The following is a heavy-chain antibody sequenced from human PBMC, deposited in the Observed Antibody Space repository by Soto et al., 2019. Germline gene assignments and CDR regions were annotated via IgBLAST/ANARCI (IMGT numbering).Heavy chain of an antibody. CDR3: ARRHGGGFFRFFDS. Sequence: SVKVSCKASGGSLSTNPISWVRQAPGQGLEWMGGTGSGTGPGNHAQKFQGRLTVTADKSTSTVYMELTSLSSEDTAVYYCARRHGGGFFRFFDSWGQGTLVTVSS. CDR1: GGSLSTNP. CDR2: TGSGTGPG. J-gene: IGHJ4*02. V-gene: IGHV1-69*06. D-gene: IGHD2-15*01.